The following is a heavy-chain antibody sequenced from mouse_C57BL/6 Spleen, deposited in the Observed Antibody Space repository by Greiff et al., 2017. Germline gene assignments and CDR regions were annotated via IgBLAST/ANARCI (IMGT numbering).Heavy chain of an antibody. CDR2: IDPSDSET. CDR3: ARDYYGSSSH. CDR1: GYTFTSYW. J-gene: IGHJ2*01. D-gene: IGHD1-1*01. Sequence: QVQLKQPGAELVRPGSSVKLSCKASGYTFTSYWMHWVKQRPIQGLEWIGNIDPSDSETHYNQKFKDKATLTVDKSSSTAYMQLSSLTSEDSAVYYCARDYYGSSSHWGQGTTLTVSS. V-gene: IGHV1-52*01.